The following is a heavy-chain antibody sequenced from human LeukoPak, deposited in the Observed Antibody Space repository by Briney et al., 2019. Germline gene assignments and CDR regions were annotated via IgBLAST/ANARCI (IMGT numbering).Heavy chain of an antibody. V-gene: IGHV3-30*01. CDR3: AKGRGFDVYCRAGSCSTFDP. D-gene: IGHD2-15*01. CDR1: GFTFSSYA. CDR2: IAYDMTED. Sequence: GRSLRLSCAASGFTFSSYAMHWVRQAPGKGLDWVAVIAYDMTEDGYADSVKGRFTISRDNSKNTVYLEMNSLRAEDTAVYHCAKGRGFDVYCRAGSCSTFDPWGQGTLVTVSS. J-gene: IGHJ5*02.